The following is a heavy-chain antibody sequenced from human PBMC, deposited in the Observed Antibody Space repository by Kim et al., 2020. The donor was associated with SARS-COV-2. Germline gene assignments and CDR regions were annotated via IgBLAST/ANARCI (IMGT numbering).Heavy chain of an antibody. CDR3: AKGSGSYPFDY. J-gene: IGHJ4*01. CDR1: AFTFSSSA. D-gene: IGHD1-26*01. CDR2: ISASGGST. Sequence: GGSLRLSCAASAFTFSSSAMSWVRQAPGKGLEWASVISASGGSTYYADSVKGRFTISRDNSKKTLYLQMNTLRAEDTAVYYCAKGSGSYPFDYWGLGTLV. V-gene: IGHV3-23*01.